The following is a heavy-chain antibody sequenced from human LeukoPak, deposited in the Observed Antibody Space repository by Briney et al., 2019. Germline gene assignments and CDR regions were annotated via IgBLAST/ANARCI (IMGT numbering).Heavy chain of an antibody. V-gene: IGHV1-69*06. J-gene: IGHJ6*03. Sequence: SSVKVSCQACGCTFISYAINWLRPARGQALEWMGGIIPIFGTANNAQKLQSRVTITADNSTSTAYMELSSLRSEDTAVYFCARDSAKCVRGTYFYYTDVWGKGTTVTISS. CDR1: GCTFISYA. D-gene: IGHD3-10*02. CDR3: ARDSAKCVRGTYFYYTDV. CDR2: IIPIFGTA.